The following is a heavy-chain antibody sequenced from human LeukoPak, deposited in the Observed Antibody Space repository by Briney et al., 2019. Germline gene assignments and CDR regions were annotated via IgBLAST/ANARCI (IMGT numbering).Heavy chain of an antibody. D-gene: IGHD4-23*01. V-gene: IGHV1-69*13. CDR1: GGTFSSYA. J-gene: IGHJ3*02. CDR2: IIPIFGTA. CDR3: ASDRWRTVVTPDDAFDI. Sequence: EASVKVSCTASGGTFSSYAISWVRQAPGQGLEWMGGIIPIFGTANYAQKFQGRVTITADESTSTAYMELSSLRSEDTAVYYCASDRWRTVVTPDDAFDIWGQGTMVTVSS.